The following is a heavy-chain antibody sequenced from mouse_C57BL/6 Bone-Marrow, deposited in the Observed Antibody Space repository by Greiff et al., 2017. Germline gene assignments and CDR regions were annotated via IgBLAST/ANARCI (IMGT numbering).Heavy chain of an antibody. CDR2: IFPGSGST. J-gene: IGHJ3*01. CDR1: GYTFTDYY. D-gene: IGHD2-4*01. Sequence: VQLQQSGPELVKPGASVKISCKASGYTFTDYYINWVKQRPGQGLEWIGWIFPGSGSTYYNEKFKGKATLTVDKSSSTAYMLLSSLTSEDSAVYFCARSGIGLRRRFAYWGQGTLVTVSA. CDR3: ARSGIGLRRRFAY. V-gene: IGHV1-75*01.